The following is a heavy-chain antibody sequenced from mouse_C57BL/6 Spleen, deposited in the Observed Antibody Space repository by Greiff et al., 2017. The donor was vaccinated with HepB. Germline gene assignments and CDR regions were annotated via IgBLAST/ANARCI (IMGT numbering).Heavy chain of an antibody. CDR2: IDHEDGDT. V-gene: IGHV14-1*01. D-gene: IGHD2-3*01. J-gene: IGHJ3*01. CDR1: GFNIKDYY. Sequence: VQLQQSGAELVRPGASVKLSCTASGFNIKDYYMHWVKQRPEQGLEWIGRIDHEDGDTEYAPKFQGKATMTADTASNTAYLQLSSLTSEDTAVYYCTNYDGYYVGAYWGQGTLVTVSA. CDR3: TNYDGYYVGAY.